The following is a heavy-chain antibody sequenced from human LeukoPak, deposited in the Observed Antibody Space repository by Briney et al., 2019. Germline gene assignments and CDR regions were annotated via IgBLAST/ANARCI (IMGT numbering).Heavy chain of an antibody. CDR3: ARDVALIAAAGSSRAYYFDY. CDR2: IYISGST. CDR1: GGSISSYY. D-gene: IGHD6-13*01. J-gene: IGHJ4*02. V-gene: IGHV4-4*07. Sequence: PSETLSLTCTVSGGSISSYYWSWIRQPAGKGLEWLGRIYISGSTNYNPSLKSRVTMSVDTSKNQFSLKLSSVTAADTAVYYCARDVALIAAAGSSRAYYFDYWGQGTLVTVSS.